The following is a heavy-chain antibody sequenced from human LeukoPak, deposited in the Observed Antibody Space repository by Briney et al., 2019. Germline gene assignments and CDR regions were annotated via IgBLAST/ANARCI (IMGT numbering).Heavy chain of an antibody. D-gene: IGHD2-15*01. V-gene: IGHV4-39*02. CDR3: ARFLARIGFDP. Sequence: PSETLSLTCTVSGASITSSSDDWVGIRQSPGKSLEWIATISYSGDTYYNPSLTSRLTISLDMSKNHFSLKVRSMTAADTAVYYCARFLARIGFDPWGQGTLVIVSS. CDR2: ISYSGDT. J-gene: IGHJ5*02. CDR1: GASITSSSDD.